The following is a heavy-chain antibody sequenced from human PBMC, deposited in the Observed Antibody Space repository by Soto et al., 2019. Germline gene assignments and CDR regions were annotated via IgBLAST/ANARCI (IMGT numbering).Heavy chain of an antibody. D-gene: IGHD4-17*01. CDR2: ISSSGDIP. Sequence: EVQLLESGGGLVQPGGSLRLSCAASGFTFTTYAMSWVRQPPGKGLEWVSGISSSGDIPYCADSVKGRFTISRDQSKKTVYLQMNSLRAEDTALYYCAKVNSIVGDGDHDYWGQGTLVSVSS. J-gene: IGHJ4*02. V-gene: IGHV3-23*01. CDR3: AKVNSIVGDGDHDY. CDR1: GFTFTTYA.